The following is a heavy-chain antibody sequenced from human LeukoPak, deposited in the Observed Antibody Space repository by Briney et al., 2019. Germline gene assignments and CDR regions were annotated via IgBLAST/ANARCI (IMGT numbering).Heavy chain of an antibody. V-gene: IGHV2-5*02. CDR1: GFSLSTSGVG. D-gene: IGHD6-13*01. CDR2: IYWDDDK. J-gene: IGHJ6*02. CDR3: AHRPSIAAAATRNYYGMDV. Sequence: VSGPTLVNPTQTLTLTCTFSGFSLSTSGVGVGWIRQPPGKALEWLALIYWDDDKRYSPSLKSRLTITKDTSKNQVVLTMTNMDPVDTATYYCAHRPSIAAAATRNYYGMDVWGQGTTVTVSS.